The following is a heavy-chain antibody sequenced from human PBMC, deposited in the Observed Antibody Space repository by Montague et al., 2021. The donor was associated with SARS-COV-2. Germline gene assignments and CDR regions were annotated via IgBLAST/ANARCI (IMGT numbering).Heavy chain of an antibody. Sequence: SETLSLTCAVYGGSFNNYYWSWIRQAPEKGLEWIGYIYYSGSTNYNPSLKSRVTISVDTSKNQFSLKLSSVTAADTAVYYCARVAGVVAAAPLNYYGMDVWGQGTTVTVSS. D-gene: IGHD2-15*01. CDR1: GGSFNNYY. CDR2: IYYSGST. J-gene: IGHJ6*02. CDR3: ARVAGVVAAAPLNYYGMDV. V-gene: IGHV4-59*01.